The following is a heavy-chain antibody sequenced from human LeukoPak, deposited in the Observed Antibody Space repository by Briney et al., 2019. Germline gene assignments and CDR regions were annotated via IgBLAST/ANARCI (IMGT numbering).Heavy chain of an antibody. CDR3: ANLGSYHFDD. J-gene: IGHJ4*02. V-gene: IGHV3-23*01. CDR2: TSGSGGGT. CDR1: GITLRNYG. D-gene: IGHD1-26*01. Sequence: GGTLSLSCAVSGITLRNYGMSWLRQAPGQGLEWVAGTSGSGGGTTYADSVKGRFTISRDNYKNTLYLQMNSLRAEDTAVYYCANLGSYHFDDWGQGTLVTVSS.